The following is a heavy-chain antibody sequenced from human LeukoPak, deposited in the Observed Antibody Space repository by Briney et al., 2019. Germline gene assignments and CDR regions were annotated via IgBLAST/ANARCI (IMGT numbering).Heavy chain of an antibody. CDR1: GFTFSSYA. D-gene: IGHD3-16*01. CDR2: ISGSGGST. Sequence: PGGSLRLSCAASGFTFSSYAMSWVRQAPGKGLEWVSAISGSGGSTYYADSVGGRFTISRDNSKNTVSLQMESLRAEDTALYYCAKDYAVGSIDYWGQGTLVTVSS. V-gene: IGHV3-23*01. CDR3: AKDYAVGSIDY. J-gene: IGHJ4*02.